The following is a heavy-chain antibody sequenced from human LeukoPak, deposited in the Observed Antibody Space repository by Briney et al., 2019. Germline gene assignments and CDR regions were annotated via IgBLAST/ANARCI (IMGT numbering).Heavy chain of an antibody. V-gene: IGHV1-8*01. CDR2: MNPNSGNT. Sequence: ASVKVSCKASGYTFTSYDINWVRQATGQGLEWMGWMNPNSGNTGYAQKFQGRVTMTRNTSISTAYMELSSLRSEDTAVYYCARYSNRLTYYDFWSGYPRRTWFDPWGQGTLVTVSS. CDR1: GYTFTSYD. D-gene: IGHD3-3*01. CDR3: ARYSNRLTYYDFWSGYPRRTWFDP. J-gene: IGHJ5*02.